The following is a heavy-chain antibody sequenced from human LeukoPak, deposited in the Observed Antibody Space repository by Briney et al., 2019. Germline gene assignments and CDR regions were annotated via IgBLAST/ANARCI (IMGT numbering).Heavy chain of an antibody. D-gene: IGHD1-14*01. J-gene: IGHJ4*02. CDR2: ISGSGGST. CDR3: AKDRTHYAVPQSLDY. V-gene: IGHV3-23*01. Sequence: GGSLRLSCAASGLTFSSYAMSWVRQAPGKGLEWVSAISGSGGSTYYADSVKGRFTISRDNSKNTLYLQMNSLRAEDTAVYYCAKDRTHYAVPQSLDYWGQGTLVTVSS. CDR1: GLTFSSYA.